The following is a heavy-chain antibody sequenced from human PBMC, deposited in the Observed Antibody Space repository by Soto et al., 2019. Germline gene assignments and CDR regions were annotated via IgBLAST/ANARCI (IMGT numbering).Heavy chain of an antibody. CDR1: GGTFSTYT. CDR3: AFDVQTGVVYFDN. CDR2: IIPLFGLP. J-gene: IGHJ4*02. Sequence: QVQLVQSGAEVERPGSSVKVSCKASGGTFSTYTISWVRQAPGQGLEWLGRIIPLFGLPNHAQKFQDRVTITADKSTDTAYLEMNSLRPEDTAVYYCAFDVQTGVVYFDNWVQGTLVTVSS. V-gene: IGHV1-69*02. D-gene: IGHD2-21*01.